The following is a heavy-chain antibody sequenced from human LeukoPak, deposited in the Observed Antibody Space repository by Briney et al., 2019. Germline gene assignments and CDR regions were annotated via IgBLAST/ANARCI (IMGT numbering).Heavy chain of an antibody. J-gene: IGHJ4*02. Sequence: SETLSLTCTVSGGSVNSGGYYWSWIRQYPGRGLEWIGYIYFSGSTFYNPSFESRVFISLDTSKNQFSLRLSSVTAADTAIYYCARQPPGSGYQYRYYFDYWGQRTPVTVSS. D-gene: IGHD3-22*01. V-gene: IGHV4-31*03. CDR1: GGSVNSGGYY. CDR2: IYFSGST. CDR3: ARQPPGSGYQYRYYFDY.